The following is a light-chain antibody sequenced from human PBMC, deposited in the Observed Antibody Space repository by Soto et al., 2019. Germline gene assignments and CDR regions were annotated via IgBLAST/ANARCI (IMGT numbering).Light chain of an antibody. Sequence: EIVLTQSPGTLSLSPGERATLSCRASQSVYSNYLAWYQHKPGQAPRLLIFGASTRATGIPDRFSGSGSGTDFTLTISRLEPEDFALFYCQQYGSPPVTFGGGTKVDIK. V-gene: IGKV3-20*01. CDR3: QQYGSPPVT. CDR1: QSVYSNY. CDR2: GAS. J-gene: IGKJ4*01.